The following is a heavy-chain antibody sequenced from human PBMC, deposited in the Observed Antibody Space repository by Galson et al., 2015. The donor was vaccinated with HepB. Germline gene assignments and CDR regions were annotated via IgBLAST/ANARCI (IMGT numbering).Heavy chain of an antibody. Sequence: SLRLSCAASGFTFSSYGMHWVRQAPGKGLEWVAVISYDGSNKYYADSVKGRFTISRDNSKNTLYLQMNSLRAEDTAVYYCAKGSRLRYFDWLQKGGAFDIWGQGTMVTVSS. D-gene: IGHD3-9*01. CDR1: GFTFSSYG. CDR2: ISYDGSNK. CDR3: AKGSRLRYFDWLQKGGAFDI. J-gene: IGHJ3*02. V-gene: IGHV3-30*18.